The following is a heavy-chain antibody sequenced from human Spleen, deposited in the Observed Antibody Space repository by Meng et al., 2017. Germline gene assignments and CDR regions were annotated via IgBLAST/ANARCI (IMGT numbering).Heavy chain of an antibody. Sequence: GESLKISCAASGFTFSSYGMHWVRQAPGKGLEWVAVTSYDGGNQYYGDSVKGQFTISRDNSKNTLFLQMNSLRPEDTAVYYCARGNYYYGLDVWGQGTTVTVSS. J-gene: IGHJ6*02. CDR1: GFTFSSYG. V-gene: IGHV3-30*19. CDR2: TSYDGGNQ. CDR3: ARGNYYYGLDV.